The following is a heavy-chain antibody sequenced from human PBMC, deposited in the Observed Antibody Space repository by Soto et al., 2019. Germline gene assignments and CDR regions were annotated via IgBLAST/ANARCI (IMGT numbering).Heavy chain of an antibody. D-gene: IGHD3-16*02. CDR3: IADLSLSDYYYYYMDV. V-gene: IGHV3-15*01. J-gene: IGHJ6*03. Sequence: EVQLVESGGGLVKPGGSLRLSCAASGFTFSNAWMSWVRQAPGKGLEWVGRIKSKTDGGTTDYAAPVKGRFTISRDDSKNTLYLQMNSLKTEVTAVYYCIADLSLSDYYYYYMDVWGKGTTVTVSS. CDR1: GFTFSNAW. CDR2: IKSKTDGGTT.